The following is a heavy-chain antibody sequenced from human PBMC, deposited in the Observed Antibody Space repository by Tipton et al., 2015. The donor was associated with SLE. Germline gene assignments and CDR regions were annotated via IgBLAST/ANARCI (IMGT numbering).Heavy chain of an antibody. CDR3: AREGWGYCSGGSCYGDAFDI. V-gene: IGHV4-4*07. Sequence: TLSLTCTVSGGSISSYYWSWIRQPAGKGLEWIGRIYTSGSTNYNPSLKSRVTLSVDTSKNQFSLKLSSVTAADTAVYYFAREGWGYCSGGSCYGDAFDIWGQWTMVTVSS. CDR2: IYTSGST. J-gene: IGHJ3*02. CDR1: GGSISSYY. D-gene: IGHD2-15*01.